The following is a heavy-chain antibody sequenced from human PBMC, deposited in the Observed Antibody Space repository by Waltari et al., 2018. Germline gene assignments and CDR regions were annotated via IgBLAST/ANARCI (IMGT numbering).Heavy chain of an antibody. D-gene: IGHD6-13*01. V-gene: IGHV4-4*08. CDR3: ATMGIAAAGTYFDY. Sequence: VQLVESGGGLIQPGGSLRLSCAASGFTVSSNYMSWVRQAPGKGRDWIGGIYTSGSTNYNPSLKSRVTRSVDTAKNQFSLKLSSVTAADTAVYYCATMGIAAAGTYFDYWGQGTLVTVSS. CDR1: GFTVSSNY. CDR2: IYTSGST. J-gene: IGHJ4*02.